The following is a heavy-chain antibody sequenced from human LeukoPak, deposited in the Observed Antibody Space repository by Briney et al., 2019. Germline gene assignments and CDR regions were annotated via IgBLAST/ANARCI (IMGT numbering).Heavy chain of an antibody. CDR2: ISGSGVNT. J-gene: IGHJ4*02. CDR3: AKSFGPVIAAAGTGAD. Sequence: GGSLRLSCAASGFTFSSYAMNWVRQAPGKGLEWVSVISGSGVNTYYADSVTGRFTISRDNSKNTLYLQINSLRAEDTAVYYCAKSFGPVIAAAGTGADWGQGILVTVSS. D-gene: IGHD6-13*01. CDR1: GFTFSSYA. V-gene: IGHV3-23*01.